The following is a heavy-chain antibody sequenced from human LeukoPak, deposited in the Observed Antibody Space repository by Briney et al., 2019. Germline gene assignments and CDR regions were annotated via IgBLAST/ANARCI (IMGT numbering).Heavy chain of an antibody. D-gene: IGHD3-22*01. V-gene: IGHV3-7*03. Sequence: GSLRLSCAASGFTFSSYWMSWVRQAPGKGLEWVANIKQDGSEKYYVDSVKGRFTISRDNAKNSLYLQMNSLRAEDTAVYYCARAFDDYYDSSGYEDYWGQGTLVTVSS. CDR3: ARAFDDYYDSSGYEDY. CDR2: IKQDGSEK. J-gene: IGHJ4*02. CDR1: GFTFSSYW.